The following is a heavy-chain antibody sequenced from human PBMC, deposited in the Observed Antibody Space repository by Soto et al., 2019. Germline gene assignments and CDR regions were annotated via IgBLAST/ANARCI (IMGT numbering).Heavy chain of an antibody. CDR2: IKSKTDGGTT. Sequence: GGSLRLSCAASGFTFSNAWMSWVRQAPGKGLEWVGRIKSKTDGGTTDYAAPVKGRFTISRDDSKNTLYLQMNSLKTEDTAVYYCTSCPITIFGVVIIPDAFDIWGQGTMVTVSS. D-gene: IGHD3-3*01. J-gene: IGHJ3*02. V-gene: IGHV3-15*01. CDR3: TSCPITIFGVVIIPDAFDI. CDR1: GFTFSNAW.